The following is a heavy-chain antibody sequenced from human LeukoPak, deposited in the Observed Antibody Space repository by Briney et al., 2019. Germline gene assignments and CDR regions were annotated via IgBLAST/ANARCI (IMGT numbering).Heavy chain of an antibody. J-gene: IGHJ3*02. D-gene: IGHD3-22*01. CDR3: TRPSYYDSRGYSTNGFDI. CDR2: NRDKSKSYTT. V-gene: IGHV3-72*01. Sequence: GGSLRLSCVAYGFTVSDHYIDWVRQAPGKGLEWVGRNRDKSKSYTTDYAASVRGRFTISRDDSKNSLYLQMYSLKTEDTAVYFCTRPSYYDSRGYSTNGFDIWGQGTVVTVSS. CDR1: GFTVSDHY.